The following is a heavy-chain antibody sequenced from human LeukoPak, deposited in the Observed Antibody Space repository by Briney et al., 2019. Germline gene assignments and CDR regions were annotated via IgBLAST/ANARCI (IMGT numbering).Heavy chain of an antibody. Sequence: GGSLRLSCAASGFTFSSYWMHWVRQALGKGLVWVSRINSDESSTSYADSVKGRFTISRDNAKNTLYLQMNSLRAEDTAVYYCASYGDYLYYWGQGTLVTVSS. CDR3: ASYGDYLYY. D-gene: IGHD4-17*01. CDR1: GFTFSSYW. J-gene: IGHJ4*02. CDR2: INSDESST. V-gene: IGHV3-74*01.